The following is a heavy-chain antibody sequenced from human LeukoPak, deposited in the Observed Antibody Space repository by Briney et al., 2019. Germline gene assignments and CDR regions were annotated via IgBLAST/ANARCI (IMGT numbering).Heavy chain of an antibody. CDR3: AREIEGGGYFDL. V-gene: IGHV3-21*01. D-gene: IGHD3-22*01. Sequence: GGSLRLSCAASGFTFSSYTMNWVRQAPGKGLEWVSSISRSRTYIYYADSVKDRFTISRDNAKNSLYLQMDSLRADDTAVYYCAREIEGGGYFDLWGRGTLVTVSS. J-gene: IGHJ2*01. CDR1: GFTFSSYT. CDR2: ISRSRTYI.